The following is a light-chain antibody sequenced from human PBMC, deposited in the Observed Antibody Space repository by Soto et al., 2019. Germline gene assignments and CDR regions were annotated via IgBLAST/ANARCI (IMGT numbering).Light chain of an antibody. J-gene: IGLJ7*01. Sequence: QSALTQPASVSGSPGQSITLSCTGTSSDVGGYDYVSWYQQLPGKAPKLLIYDVNNRPSGVSHRFSGSKSGNTASLTISGLQAEDEADYYCSSYTGSSTFVFGTGTQLTVL. V-gene: IGLV2-14*01. CDR3: SSYTGSSTFV. CDR1: SSDVGGYDY. CDR2: DVN.